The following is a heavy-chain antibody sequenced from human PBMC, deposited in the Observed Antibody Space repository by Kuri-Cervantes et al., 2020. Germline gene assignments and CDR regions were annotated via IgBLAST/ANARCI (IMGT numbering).Heavy chain of an antibody. CDR3: ARDLITFGGVIGMGY. J-gene: IGHJ4*02. V-gene: IGHV1-3*02. CDR2: SNAGNGNT. D-gene: IGHD3-16*02. Sequence: ASVKVSCKASGYTFTSYAMQWVRQAPGQRLAWMGWSNAGNGNTKYSQEFQGRVTITTDTSTSTAYMELRSLRSDDTAVYYCARDLITFGGVIGMGYWGQGTLVTVSS. CDR1: GYTFTSYA.